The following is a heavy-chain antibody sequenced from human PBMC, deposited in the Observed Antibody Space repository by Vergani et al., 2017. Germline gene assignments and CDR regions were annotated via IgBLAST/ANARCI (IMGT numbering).Heavy chain of an antibody. CDR3: ARDSYCGGDCYPNSYWYFDL. CDR1: GGSFSGYY. CDR2: INHSGST. D-gene: IGHD2-21*02. J-gene: IGHJ2*01. V-gene: IGHV4-34*01. Sequence: QVQLQQWGAGLLKPSETLSLTCAVYGGSFSGYYWSWIRQPPGKGLEWIGEINHSGSTNYNPSLKSRVTISVDTSKNQFSLKLSSVTAADTAVYYCARDSYCGGDCYPNSYWYFDLWGRGTLVTVSS.